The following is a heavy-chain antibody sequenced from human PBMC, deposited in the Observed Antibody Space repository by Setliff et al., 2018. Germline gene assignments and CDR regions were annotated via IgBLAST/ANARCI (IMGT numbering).Heavy chain of an antibody. V-gene: IGHV3-73*01. CDR3: ILIGSSADAFDI. D-gene: IGHD6-19*01. J-gene: IGHJ3*02. CDR2: IRSKADNYAT. CDR1: GFTFSGSA. Sequence: GESLTISCAASGFTFSGSAMHWVRQASGKGLEWVGRIRSKADNYATAYAASVRGRFTISRDDSKNTAYLQMNSLKTEDTAVYYCILIGSSADAFDIWGQGTMVTVSS.